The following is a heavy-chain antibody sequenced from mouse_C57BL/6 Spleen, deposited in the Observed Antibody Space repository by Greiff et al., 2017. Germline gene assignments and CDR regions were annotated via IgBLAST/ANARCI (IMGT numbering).Heavy chain of an antibody. V-gene: IGHV2-2*01. CDR1: GFSLTSYG. Sequence: QVQLKESGPGLVQPSQSLSITCTVSGFSLTSYGVHWVRQSPGKGLEWLGVIWSGGSTDYNAAFISRLSISKDNSKSQVFFKMNSLQADDTAIYYCARRRLTGTDYYAMDYWGQGTSVTVSS. CDR3: ARRRLTGTDYYAMDY. CDR2: IWSGGST. J-gene: IGHJ4*01. D-gene: IGHD4-1*01.